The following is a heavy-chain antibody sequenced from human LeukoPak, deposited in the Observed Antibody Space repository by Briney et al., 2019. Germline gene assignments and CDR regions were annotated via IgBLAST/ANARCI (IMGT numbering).Heavy chain of an antibody. CDR1: GGSISSYY. CDR3: ARARYVNSFYAFDI. Sequence: PSETLSLTCTVSGGSISSYYWSWIRLPPGKGLEWIGYLSKSGNTNYSPSLKSRVTIFGDTSKNQFFLKLSSVTAADTAVYYCARARYVNSFYAFDIWGQGTLVTVSS. D-gene: IGHD3-9*01. V-gene: IGHV4-59*01. J-gene: IGHJ3*02. CDR2: LSKSGNT.